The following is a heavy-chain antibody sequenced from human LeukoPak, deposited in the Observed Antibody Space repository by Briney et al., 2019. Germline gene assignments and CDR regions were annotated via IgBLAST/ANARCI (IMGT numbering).Heavy chain of an antibody. J-gene: IGHJ4*02. V-gene: IGHV3-13*01. CDR2: IGTAGDT. Sequence: GGSLRLSCAASGFTFSSYDMHWVRQATGKGLEWVSAIGTAGDTYYPGSVKGRFTISRENGKNSVYLQMNSLRAGDTVVYYCAREAYCSSTSCYNYFDYWGQGTLVTVSS. D-gene: IGHD2-2*02. CDR1: GFTFSSYD. CDR3: AREAYCSSTSCYNYFDY.